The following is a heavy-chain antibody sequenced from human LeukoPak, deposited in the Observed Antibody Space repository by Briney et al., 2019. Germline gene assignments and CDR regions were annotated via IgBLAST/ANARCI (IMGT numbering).Heavy chain of an antibody. CDR2: INPNSGGT. CDR1: GYTFTGYY. J-gene: IGHJ4*02. Sequence: ASVKVSCKASGYTFTGYYMHWVRQAPGQGLEWMGWINPNSGGTNYAQKFQGRVTMTRDTSISTVYMELSRLRSDDTAVYYCVPHQQLVRGFDYWGQGTLVTVSS. D-gene: IGHD6-13*01. V-gene: IGHV1-2*02. CDR3: VPHQQLVRGFDY.